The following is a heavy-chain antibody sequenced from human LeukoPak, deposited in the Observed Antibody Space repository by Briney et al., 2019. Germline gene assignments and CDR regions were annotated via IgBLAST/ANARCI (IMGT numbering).Heavy chain of an antibody. Sequence: SETLSLTCTVSGGSISSYYWSWIRQPPGKGLEWIGYVDHTGSTKFNPSLNGRVSISRDTSKNFFSLRLRSVTAADTAVYFCARGRVSSSTWYSTYYYFFYMDFWGKGTTVTVSS. V-gene: IGHV4-59*01. CDR1: GGSISSYY. CDR2: VDHTGST. D-gene: IGHD4-11*01. J-gene: IGHJ6*03. CDR3: ARGRVSSSTWYSTYYYFFYMDF.